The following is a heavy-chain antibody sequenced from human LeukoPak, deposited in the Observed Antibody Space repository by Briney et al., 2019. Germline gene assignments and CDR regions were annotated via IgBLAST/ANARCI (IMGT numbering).Heavy chain of an antibody. CDR1: GVPITTFY. CDR2: VSYAGST. D-gene: IGHD5-24*01. CDR3: ARDRTRDGYNYGGSSYYCGLDV. V-gene: IGHV4-59*01. J-gene: IGHJ6*02. Sequence: SETLSLTCTVSGVPITTFYWSWIRQPPGKGLEWIGSVSYAGSTNYNPSLKSRVTLSIDTSNNQFSLRLSSVTTADTGLYFCARDRTRDGYNYGGSSYYCGLDVWGRGTTVSVSS.